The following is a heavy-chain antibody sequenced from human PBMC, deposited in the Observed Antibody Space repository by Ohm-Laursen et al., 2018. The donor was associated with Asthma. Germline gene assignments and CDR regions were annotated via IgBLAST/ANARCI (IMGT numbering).Heavy chain of an antibody. D-gene: IGHD2-15*01. Sequence: SLRLSCAASGFTFSSYGMHWVRQAPGKGLEWVAVTSYDGSNKYYADSVKGRFTISRDNSKKTLFLHMNSLRLDDTAVYYCAKVDPTPGSCSGGSCYPSGGIDYWGQGTLVTVSS. CDR1: GFTFSSYG. CDR3: AKVDPTPGSCSGGSCYPSGGIDY. V-gene: IGHV3-30*18. CDR2: TSYDGSNK. J-gene: IGHJ4*02.